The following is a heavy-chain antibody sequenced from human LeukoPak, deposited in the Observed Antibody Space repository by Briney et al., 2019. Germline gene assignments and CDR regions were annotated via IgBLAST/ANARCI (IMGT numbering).Heavy chain of an antibody. Sequence: ASVKVSCTASGYTFTSYAMHWVRQAPGQRLEWMGWINAGNGNTKYSQKFQGRVTITRDTSASTAYMELSSLRSEDTAVYYCARVYPISSEIDYWGQGTLVTVSS. J-gene: IGHJ4*02. D-gene: IGHD6-19*01. CDR1: GYTFTSYA. V-gene: IGHV1-3*01. CDR2: INAGNGNT. CDR3: ARVYPISSEIDY.